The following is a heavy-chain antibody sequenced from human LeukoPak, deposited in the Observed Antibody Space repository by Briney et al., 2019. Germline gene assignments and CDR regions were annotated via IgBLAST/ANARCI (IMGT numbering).Heavy chain of an antibody. J-gene: IGHJ5*02. Sequence: PGGSLRLSCAASGFTFSTFAMIWVRQPPGKGLEWVSSIFPSGGEIHYADSVRGRFTISRDNSKSTLSLQMNSLRAEDTAVYYCASRGSIYNWFDPWGQGTLVTVSS. V-gene: IGHV3-23*01. CDR2: IFPSGGEI. CDR3: ASRGSIYNWFDP. CDR1: GFTFSTFA. D-gene: IGHD5-24*01.